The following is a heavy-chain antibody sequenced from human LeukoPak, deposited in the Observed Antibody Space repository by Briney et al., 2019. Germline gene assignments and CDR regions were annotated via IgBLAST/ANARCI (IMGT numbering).Heavy chain of an antibody. Sequence: PWGSLRLSCAASGFTFSSYTMSWVRQAPGKGLEWVSGISASGGRTYYTDSVKGRFTISRDNSKNTLYLQMSSLRAEDTAVYYCATVDTAMRGFYDYWGQGTLVTVSS. V-gene: IGHV3-23*01. J-gene: IGHJ4*02. D-gene: IGHD5-18*01. CDR3: ATVDTAMRGFYDY. CDR2: ISASGGRT. CDR1: GFTFSSYT.